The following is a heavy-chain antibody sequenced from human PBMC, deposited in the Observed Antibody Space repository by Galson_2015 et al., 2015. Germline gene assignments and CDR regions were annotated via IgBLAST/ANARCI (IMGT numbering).Heavy chain of an antibody. CDR1: GVSVSSYY. CDR2: ISYNGNT. J-gene: IGHJ4*02. Sequence: SETLSLTCTVSGVSVSSYYWSWIRQPPGRGLEWIGYISYNGNTNYDPSLKSRVTISVDTSKNQFSLKLRSVTAADTAVYYCARDSPKVGATGGFDYRGQGTLVTVSS. V-gene: IGHV4-59*02. CDR3: ARDSPKVGATGGFDY. D-gene: IGHD1-26*01.